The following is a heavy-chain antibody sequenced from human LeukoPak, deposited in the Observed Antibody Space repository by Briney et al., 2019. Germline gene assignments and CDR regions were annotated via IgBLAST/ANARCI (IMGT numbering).Heavy chain of an antibody. CDR2: ISGSST. J-gene: IGHJ1*01. CDR1: GIMLREYT. V-gene: IGHV3-23*01. CDR3: ATLYEIYSDH. D-gene: IGHD4-17*01. Sequence: GGSLRLSCSASGIMLREYTLSWVRLAPGKGLEWVSGISGSSTFYADFVKGRFTISKDIFRNTAYLQLNSLSVADTAIYYCATLYEIYSDHWGQGTLVTVSS.